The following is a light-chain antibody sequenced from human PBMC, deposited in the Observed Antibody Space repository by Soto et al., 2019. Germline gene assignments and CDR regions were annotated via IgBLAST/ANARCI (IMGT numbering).Light chain of an antibody. CDR2: DVS. J-gene: IGLJ2*01. CDR3: SSYTTSSTVV. Sequence: QSALTQPASVSGSPGQSITISCTGTSSDVGTYNYVSWYQQHPGKAPKLTIFDVSSRPSGVSNRFSGSKSGNTASLTISGLQAEDEADYYCSSYTTSSTVVFGGGTKLTVL. CDR1: SSDVGTYNY. V-gene: IGLV2-14*03.